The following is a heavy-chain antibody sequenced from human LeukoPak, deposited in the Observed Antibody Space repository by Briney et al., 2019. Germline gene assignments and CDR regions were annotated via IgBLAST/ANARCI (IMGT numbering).Heavy chain of an antibody. CDR3: ARDYSRSYYFDY. CDR1: GFTVSSNY. V-gene: IGHV3-66*01. Sequence: GGSLRLSCATSGFTVSSNYMSWVRQAPGKGLEWVSVIYSGGSTYYADSVKGRFTISRDNSKNTLYLQMNSLRAEDTAVYYCARDYSRSYYFDYWGQGTLVTVSS. D-gene: IGHD2-15*01. CDR2: IYSGGST. J-gene: IGHJ4*02.